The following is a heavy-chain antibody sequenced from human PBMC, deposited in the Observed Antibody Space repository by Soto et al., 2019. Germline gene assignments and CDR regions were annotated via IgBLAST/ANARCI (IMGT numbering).Heavy chain of an antibody. CDR1: GGSISSGGYS. CDR3: ARQYTVTVSYFDY. D-gene: IGHD4-17*01. J-gene: IGHJ4*02. Sequence: SETLSLTCAVSGGSISSGGYSWSWIRQPPGKGLEWIGYIYHSGSTYYNPSLKGRVTISVDRSKNQFSLNVSSVTAADTALYFCARQYTVTVSYFDYWGLGTLVTVSS. V-gene: IGHV4-30-2*01. CDR2: IYHSGST.